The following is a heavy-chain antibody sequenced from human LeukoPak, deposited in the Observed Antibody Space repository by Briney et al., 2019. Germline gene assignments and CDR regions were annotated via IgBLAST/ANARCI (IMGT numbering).Heavy chain of an antibody. V-gene: IGHV3-53*01. CDR1: GFTVSSNY. J-gene: IGHJ3*02. Sequence: GGSLRLSCAASGFTVSSNYMSWVRQAPGKGLEWVSVIYSGGSTYYADSVKGRFTISRDNSKNTLYLQMNSLRAEDTAVYYCARDSRYCSSTSCDAFDIWGQGTMVTVSS. CDR2: IYSGGST. D-gene: IGHD2-2*01. CDR3: ARDSRYCSSTSCDAFDI.